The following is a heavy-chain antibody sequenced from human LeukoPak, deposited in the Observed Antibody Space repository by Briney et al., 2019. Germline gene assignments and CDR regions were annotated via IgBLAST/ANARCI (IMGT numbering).Heavy chain of an antibody. CDR1: GYTFTTYG. V-gene: IGHV1-18*01. CDR2: ISAYNGNT. Sequence: ASVKASFKASGYTFTTYGISWVRQAPGQGVEWMGWISAYNGNTNYAQKLQGRVTMTTETSTSTAYMELRSLRSDDTAVYYCARDRSIVVVPAATSPRRGTYYYYGMDVWGQGTTVTVSS. CDR3: ARDRSIVVVPAATSPRRGTYYYYGMDV. D-gene: IGHD2-2*01. J-gene: IGHJ6*02.